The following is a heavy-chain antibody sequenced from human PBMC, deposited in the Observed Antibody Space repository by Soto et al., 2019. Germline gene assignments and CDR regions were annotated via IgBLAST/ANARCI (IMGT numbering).Heavy chain of an antibody. CDR1: GGNFITFA. D-gene: IGHD7-27*01. CDR2: IIPISSTT. CDR3: AKKLGIDPFGSYGLEV. V-gene: IGHV1-69*01. J-gene: IGHJ6*02. Sequence: QVELVQSGAEVKKPGSSVKVSCKASGGNFITFAISWVRQAPGQGLEWMGEIIPISSTTKSAHKFQDRVTISADGSSSTVHMELRTRKSEDTAIYFCAKKLGIDPFGSYGLEVWGQGTTVSVSS.